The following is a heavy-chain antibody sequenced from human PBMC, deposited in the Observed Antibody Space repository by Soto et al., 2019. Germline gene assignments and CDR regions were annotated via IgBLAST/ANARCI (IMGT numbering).Heavy chain of an antibody. CDR1: GFTVSSYS. D-gene: IGHD3-22*01. CDR3: ARYTIVVVITKFYYYGMDV. Sequence: PGGSLRLSCAASGFTVSSYSLNWVRQAPGKGLEWVSAISGSGGSTYYADSVKGRFTISRDNSKNSLYLQMNSLRAEDTAVYYCARYTIVVVITKFYYYGMDVWGQGTTVTVSS. J-gene: IGHJ6*02. CDR2: ISGSGGST. V-gene: IGHV3-23*01.